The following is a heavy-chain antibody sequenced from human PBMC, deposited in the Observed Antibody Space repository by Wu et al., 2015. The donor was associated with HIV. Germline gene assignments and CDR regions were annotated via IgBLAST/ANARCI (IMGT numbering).Heavy chain of an antibody. J-gene: IGHJ4*02. V-gene: IGHV1-2*02. D-gene: IGHD3-9*01. CDR3: AHSENDWLLVDY. Sequence: QVQLVQSGAEVKKPGASVKVSCKASRSTFTGYHLHWVRQAPGQGLEWMGWINPNSGGTKYAQKFQGRVTVTRDTSISTAYLELSRLKSDDTAMYYCAHSENDWLLVDYWGQGTLVTVS. CDR1: RSTFTGYH. CDR2: INPNSGGT.